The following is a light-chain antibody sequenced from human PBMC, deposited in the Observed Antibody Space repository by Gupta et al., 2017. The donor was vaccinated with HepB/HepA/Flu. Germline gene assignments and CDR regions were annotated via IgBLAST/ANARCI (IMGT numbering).Light chain of an antibody. V-gene: IGKV3-11*01. CDR1: QSVTNN. J-gene: IGKJ4*01. CDR2: DAY. Sequence: PEERATLSCRASQSVTNNLAWYQLKPGQAARLLIYDAYIRATGIPARFSGSGSGTDFTLTIPTLEPEDSAVYFCQQRTNWPPLVTFGGGTRWEIK. CDR3: QQRTNWPPLVT.